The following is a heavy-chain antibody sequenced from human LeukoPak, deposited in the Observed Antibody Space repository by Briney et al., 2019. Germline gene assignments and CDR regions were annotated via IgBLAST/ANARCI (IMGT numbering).Heavy chain of an antibody. Sequence: GGSLRLSCTVSGFTVSSNSMSWVRQAPGKGLEWVSFIYSDSTHYSDSVKGRFTISRDNSKNTLYLQMNSLRAEDTAVYYCARSRGNTAMGEFDPWGQGTLVTVSS. V-gene: IGHV3-53*01. CDR1: GFTVSSNS. CDR2: IYSDST. J-gene: IGHJ5*02. D-gene: IGHD5-18*01. CDR3: ARSRGNTAMGEFDP.